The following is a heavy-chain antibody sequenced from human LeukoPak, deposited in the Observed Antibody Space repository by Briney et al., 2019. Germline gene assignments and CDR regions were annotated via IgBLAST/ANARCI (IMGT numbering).Heavy chain of an antibody. CDR1: GGSISSYY. Sequence: PSETLSLTCTVSGGSISSYYWSWIRQPPGKGLEWIGYIYYSGSTNYNPSLKSRVTISVDTPKNQFSLKLSSVTAADTAVYYCARGGRRDGYNFRYWGQGTLVTVSS. V-gene: IGHV4-59*01. CDR2: IYYSGST. J-gene: IGHJ4*02. CDR3: ARGGRRDGYNFRY. D-gene: IGHD5-24*01.